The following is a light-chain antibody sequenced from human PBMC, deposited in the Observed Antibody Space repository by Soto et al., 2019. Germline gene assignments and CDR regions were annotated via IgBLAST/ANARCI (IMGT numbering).Light chain of an antibody. CDR2: AAS. Sequence: EIVLTQSPGTLSLSPGERATLSCRASQSVSSSYLAWYQQKPGQAPRLLIYAASSRATGIPDRFSGSWSGTDFTLTISRLEPEDFAVYYCQQYGSSPMTFGQGTKVEIK. V-gene: IGKV3-20*01. CDR3: QQYGSSPMT. CDR1: QSVSSSY. J-gene: IGKJ1*01.